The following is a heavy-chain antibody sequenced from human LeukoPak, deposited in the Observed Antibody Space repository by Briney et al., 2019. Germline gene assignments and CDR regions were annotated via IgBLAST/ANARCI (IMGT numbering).Heavy chain of an antibody. CDR2: IYSDNT. V-gene: IGHV3-53*01. Sequence: GGSLRLSCTVSGFTVSSNSMSWVRQAPGKGLERVSFIYSDNTHYSDSVKGRFTISRDNSKNALYLQMNSLRAEDTAVYYCARRAGAYSHPYDYWGQGTLVTVSS. CDR3: ARRAGAYSHPYDY. J-gene: IGHJ4*02. D-gene: IGHD4/OR15-4a*01. CDR1: GFTVSSNS.